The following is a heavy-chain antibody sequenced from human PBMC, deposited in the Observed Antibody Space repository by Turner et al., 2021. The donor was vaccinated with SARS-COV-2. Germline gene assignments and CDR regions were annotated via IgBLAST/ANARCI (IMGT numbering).Heavy chain of an antibody. J-gene: IGHJ6*02. CDR1: GGPISSSSYY. V-gene: IGHV4-39*01. D-gene: IGHD5-18*01. CDR3: ARLMDTAMDYYGTDV. Sequence: QLQLQESVPGLVKPSETLSLTCTVSGGPISSSSYYWGWIRQPPGKGLEWIGNIYYSGSAYYNPSLKSRVTISVDPSKNQFSLKLTSVTAADTAVYYCARLMDTAMDYYGTDVWGQGTTVTVSS. CDR2: IYYSGSA.